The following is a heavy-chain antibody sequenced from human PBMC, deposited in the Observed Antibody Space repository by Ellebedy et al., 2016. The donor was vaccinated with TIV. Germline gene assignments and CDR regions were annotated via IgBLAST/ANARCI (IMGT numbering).Heavy chain of an antibody. CDR1: GFTFSTYA. D-gene: IGHD3-16*01. CDR3: ARDLDGLGNGRMDV. J-gene: IGHJ6*02. Sequence: GGSLRLSXAASGFTFSTYAMHWVRQAPGKGLEWMAVISFDESHKYFAESVKGRFTISRDNSKNTLFLQMNSQRAEDTAVYYCARDLDGLGNGRMDVWGQGTTVTVSS. V-gene: IGHV3-30*04. CDR2: ISFDESHK.